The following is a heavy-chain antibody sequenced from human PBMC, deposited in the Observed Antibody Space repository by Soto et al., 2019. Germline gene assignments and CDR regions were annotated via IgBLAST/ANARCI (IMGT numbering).Heavy chain of an antibody. V-gene: IGHV1-24*01. D-gene: IGHD5-18*01. CDR3: ATVRIQLWFFDY. CDR1: GYTLTELS. CDR2: FDPEDGET. J-gene: IGHJ4*02. Sequence: ASVKVSCKVSGYTLTELSIHWVRQAPGKGLEWMGGFDPEDGETIYAQKFQGRVTMTEDTSTDTAYMELSSLRSEDTAVYYCATVRIQLWFFDYWGQGTLVTVSS.